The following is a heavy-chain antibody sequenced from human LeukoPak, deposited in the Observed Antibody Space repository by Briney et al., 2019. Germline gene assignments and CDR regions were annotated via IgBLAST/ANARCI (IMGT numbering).Heavy chain of an antibody. CDR3: ASYQLLYEFDY. V-gene: IGHV3-23*01. CDR2: ISGSGGST. Sequence: PGGSLRFSCAASGFTFSSYAMSWVRQAPGKGLEWVSAISGSGGSTYYADSVKGRFTISRDNSRNTLYLQMNSLRAEDTAVYYFASYQLLYEFDYWGQGTLVTVSS. D-gene: IGHD2-2*02. J-gene: IGHJ4*02. CDR1: GFTFSSYA.